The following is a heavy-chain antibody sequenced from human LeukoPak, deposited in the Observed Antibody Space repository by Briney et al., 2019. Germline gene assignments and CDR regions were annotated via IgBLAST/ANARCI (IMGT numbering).Heavy chain of an antibody. CDR2: ISDSGNTT. CDR3: AKSTLPGRSGRTEFFQH. J-gene: IGHJ1*01. CDR1: GFTFSNYY. Sequence: GGSLRLSCAASGFTFSNYYMTWIRQAPGKGLQWISFISDSGNTTYYADSVEGRFTISRDNAKNSLYLQMHSLRAEDTAMYYCAKSTLPGRSGRTEFFQHWGQGTLVTVSS. V-gene: IGHV3-11*01. D-gene: IGHD6-19*01.